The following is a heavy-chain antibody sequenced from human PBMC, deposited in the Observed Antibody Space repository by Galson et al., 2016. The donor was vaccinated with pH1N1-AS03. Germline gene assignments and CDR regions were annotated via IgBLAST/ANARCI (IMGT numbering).Heavy chain of an antibody. D-gene: IGHD1-1*01. CDR2: IRYDGINK. J-gene: IGHJ4*02. CDR1: GFTFSTYA. Sequence: SLRLSCAAAGFTFSTYAMHWVRQAPGKGLEWVAFIRYDGINKYYADSVKGRFTISRDNSKNTLYLQMNSLRTEDTAVYYCANREKEATGQFDYWGQGTLVTVSS. CDR3: ANREKEATGQFDY. V-gene: IGHV3-30*02.